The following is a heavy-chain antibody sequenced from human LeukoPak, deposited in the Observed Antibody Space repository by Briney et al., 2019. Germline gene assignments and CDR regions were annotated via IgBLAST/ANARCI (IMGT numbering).Heavy chain of an antibody. J-gene: IGHJ4*02. Sequence: PSETLSLTCTVSGDSIRSGGYYWGWIRQHPGKGLEWIGYIYYNGRTYYNTSLQSRFTISVDTSKNQFSLKLSSVTAADTAVYYCARVYGDYPSYFDLWGQGTLVTVSS. V-gene: IGHV4-31*03. CDR1: GDSIRSGGYY. D-gene: IGHD4-17*01. CDR2: IYYNGRT. CDR3: ARVYGDYPSYFDL.